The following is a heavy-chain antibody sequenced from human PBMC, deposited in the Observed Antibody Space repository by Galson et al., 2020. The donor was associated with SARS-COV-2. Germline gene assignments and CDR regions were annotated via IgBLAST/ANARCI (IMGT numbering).Heavy chain of an antibody. Sequence: SETLSLTCNVSGGSINNYYWGWIRQPAGKGLEWIGRIYTSGSTNYNPSLKGRVIMSIDTSKKQFSLNLTSVTAADTAVYYCAREGSDTYGHIGWFDPWGQGTLVIVSS. J-gene: IGHJ5*02. V-gene: IGHV4-4*07. D-gene: IGHD5-18*01. CDR2: IYTSGST. CDR1: GGSINNYY. CDR3: AREGSDTYGHIGWFDP.